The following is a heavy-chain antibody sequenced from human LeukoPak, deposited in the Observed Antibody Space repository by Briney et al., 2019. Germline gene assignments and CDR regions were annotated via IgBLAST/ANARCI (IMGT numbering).Heavy chain of an antibody. CDR2: INTNTGNP. V-gene: IGHV7-4-1*02. CDR1: GYTFTSYA. D-gene: IGHD5-24*01. CDR3: ARRRSRDGYSSPVLGY. J-gene: IGHJ4*02. Sequence: ASVKVSCKASGYTFTSYAMNWVRQAPGQGFEWMGWINTNTGNPTYAQGFTGRFVFSLDTSVSTAYLQISSLKAEDTAVYYCARRRSRDGYSSPVLGYWGQGTLVTVSS.